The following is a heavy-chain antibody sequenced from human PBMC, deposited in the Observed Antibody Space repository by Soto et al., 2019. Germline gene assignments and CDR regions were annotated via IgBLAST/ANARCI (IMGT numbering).Heavy chain of an antibody. D-gene: IGHD2-8*01. J-gene: IGHJ6*02. Sequence: EMQLVESGGGLVKSGGSLRLSCAASGFTFISHSMNWVRQAPGTGLEWVASISSSSSKIYYADSVKGRFTISRDNAENSLYLQMNSLRADDTAVYYCARWSGHCSNGVCVGLYFYYTGMDVWGQGTTVIVSS. V-gene: IGHV3-21*01. CDR3: ARWSGHCSNGVCVGLYFYYTGMDV. CDR2: ISSSSSKI. CDR1: GFTFISHS.